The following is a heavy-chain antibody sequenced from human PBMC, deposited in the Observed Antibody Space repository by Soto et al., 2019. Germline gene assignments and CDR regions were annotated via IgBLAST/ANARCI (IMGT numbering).Heavy chain of an antibody. CDR2: IYYSGIT. CDR3: SIIYYYFWIGYFAFDI. J-gene: IGHJ3*02. CDR1: GGSISSYY. D-gene: IGHD3-3*01. V-gene: IGHV4-59*01. Sequence: SETLSLTGSVSGGSISSYYWSGSRRPPGKGLEGIGYIYYSGITNYNPSLKSRVTISEDTSMKQFSLKLISVTAADTAVYYCSIIYYYFWIGYFAFDIWGQGTMVTVSS.